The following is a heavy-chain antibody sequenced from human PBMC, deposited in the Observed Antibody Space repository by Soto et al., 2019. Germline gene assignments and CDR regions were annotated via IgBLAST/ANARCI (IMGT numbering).Heavy chain of an antibody. J-gene: IGHJ4*02. D-gene: IGHD3-16*01. V-gene: IGHV6-1*01. CDR2: TYYRSRWYN. CDR1: GDSVSGNSAA. Sequence: SQTLSLTCAISGDSVSGNSAAWNWIRQSPSRGLEWLGRTYYRSRWYNDYAVSVKSRITVTPDTSKNQFSLHLNSVTPEDTAVYYCARDFPYYVSRHSYLAYCGQRALVTVSS. CDR3: ARDFPYYVSRHSYLAY.